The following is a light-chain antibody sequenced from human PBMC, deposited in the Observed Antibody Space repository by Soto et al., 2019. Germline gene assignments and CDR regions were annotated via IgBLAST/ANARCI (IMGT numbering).Light chain of an antibody. J-gene: IGLJ2*01. Sequence: QSVLTQPASVSGSPGQSITISCTGTSSDIGGYNYVSWYQQHPGKPPKLLIYEVSNRPAGVSNRFSGSKSGNTASLTSSGLQAEDEADYYCSSYTSGSTVVFGGGTKLTVL. V-gene: IGLV2-14*01. CDR2: EVS. CDR1: SSDIGGYNY. CDR3: SSYTSGSTVV.